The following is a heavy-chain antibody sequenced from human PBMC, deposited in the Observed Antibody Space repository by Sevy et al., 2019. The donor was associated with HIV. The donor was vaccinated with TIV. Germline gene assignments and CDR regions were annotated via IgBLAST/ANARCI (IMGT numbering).Heavy chain of an antibody. Sequence: GGSLRLSCAASGFTVNSNYMTWVRQAPGKGLEGVPFIQSKHTTYHPDSVKDRFTISRDNFKNTLYLHMSSLRAEDTAVYYCARGKSGYGYALNYWGQGTLVTVSS. CDR1: GFTVNSNY. J-gene: IGHJ4*02. CDR3: ARGKSGYGYALNY. CDR2: IQSKHTT. V-gene: IGHV3-66*01. D-gene: IGHD5-18*01.